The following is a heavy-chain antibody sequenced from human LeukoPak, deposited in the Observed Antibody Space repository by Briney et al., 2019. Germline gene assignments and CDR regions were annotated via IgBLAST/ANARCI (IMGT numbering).Heavy chain of an antibody. CDR1: GYTFTSYA. V-gene: IGHV1-3*03. Sequence: GASVKVSCKASGYTFTSYAMHWVRQAPGQRLEWMGWINAGNGNTKYSQEFQGRVTITRDTSASTAYMELSSLRVEDTAVYYCARARIAVAGPFDYWGQGTLVTVSS. CDR3: ARARIAVAGPFDY. CDR2: INAGNGNT. D-gene: IGHD6-19*01. J-gene: IGHJ4*02.